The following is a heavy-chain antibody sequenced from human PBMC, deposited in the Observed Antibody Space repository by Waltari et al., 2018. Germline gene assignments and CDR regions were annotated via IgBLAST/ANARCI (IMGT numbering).Heavy chain of an antibody. CDR1: GFTVNNYA. D-gene: IGHD6-19*01. J-gene: IGHJ5*02. V-gene: IGHV3-30*04. CDR3: ARGKGQRGSGWLNWFDP. Sequence: QVQLVESGGGVVQPGGSLRLSCAASGFTVNNYAMHWVRQAPGKGLGWVAVISSAGDHKYYGDPVRGRFTISRDNYKNSLYLQMNSLKTEDTAVYYCARGKGQRGSGWLNWFDPWGQGTLVTVSS. CDR2: ISSAGDHK.